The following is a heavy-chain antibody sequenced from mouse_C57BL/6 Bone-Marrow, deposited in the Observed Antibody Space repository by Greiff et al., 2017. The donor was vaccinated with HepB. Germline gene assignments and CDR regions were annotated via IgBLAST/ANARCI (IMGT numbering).Heavy chain of an antibody. CDR2: INPGSGGT. D-gene: IGHD1-1*01. CDR3: ARSLTTVVPHWYFDV. CDR1: GYAFTNYL. Sequence: QVQLKQSGAELVRPGTSVKVSCKASGYAFTNYLIEWVKQRPGQGLEWIGVINPGSGGTNYNEKFKGKATLTADKSSSTAYMQLSSLTSEDSAVYFCARSLTTVVPHWYFDVWGTGTTVTVSS. V-gene: IGHV1-54*01. J-gene: IGHJ1*03.